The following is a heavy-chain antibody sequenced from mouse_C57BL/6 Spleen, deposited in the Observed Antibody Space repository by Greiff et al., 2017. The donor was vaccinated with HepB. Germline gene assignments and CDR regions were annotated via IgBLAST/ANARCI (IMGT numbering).Heavy chain of an antibody. CDR1: GYTFTSYW. J-gene: IGHJ1*03. CDR2: IDPSDSET. CDR3: ARERDDYDPWYFDV. Sequence: QVQPQQPGAELVRPGSSVKLSCKASGYTFTSYWMHWVKQRPIQGLEWIGNIDPSDSETHYNQKFKDKATLTVDKSSSTAYMQLSSLTSEDSAVYYCARERDDYDPWYFDVWGTGTTVTVSS. V-gene: IGHV1-52*01. D-gene: IGHD2-4*01.